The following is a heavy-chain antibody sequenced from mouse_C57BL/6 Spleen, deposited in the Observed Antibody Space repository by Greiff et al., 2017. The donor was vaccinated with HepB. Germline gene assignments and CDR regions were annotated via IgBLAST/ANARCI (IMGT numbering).Heavy chain of an antibody. V-gene: IGHV14-4*01. Sequence: EVKLQQSGAELVRPGASVKLSCTASGFNIKDDYMHWVKQRPEQGLEWIGWIDPENGDTEYASKFQGKATITADTSSNTAYLQLSSLTSEDTAVYYCTTPSGSPDYWGQGTTLTVSS. CDR1: GFNIKDDY. J-gene: IGHJ2*01. CDR3: TTPSGSPDY. CDR2: IDPENGDT.